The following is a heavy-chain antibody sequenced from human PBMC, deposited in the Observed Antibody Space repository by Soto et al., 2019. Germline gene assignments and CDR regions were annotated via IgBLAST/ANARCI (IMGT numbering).Heavy chain of an antibody. V-gene: IGHV4-34*01. CDR3: ARRRIVGAEGGGSIDY. Sequence: QVQLQQWGAGLLKPSETLSLTCAVYGGSFSGYYWSWIRQPPGKGLEWIGEMNHSGSTNYNPSLQSRVTISVDTSKNQFSLKLSSVSAADTAVYYCARRRIVGAEGGGSIDYWGQGTLVTVSS. D-gene: IGHD1-26*01. J-gene: IGHJ4*02. CDR2: MNHSGST. CDR1: GGSFSGYY.